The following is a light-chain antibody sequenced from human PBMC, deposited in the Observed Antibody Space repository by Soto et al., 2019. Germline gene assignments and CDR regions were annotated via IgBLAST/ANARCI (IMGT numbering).Light chain of an antibody. CDR2: GAS. CDR1: QSVSRGY. CDR3: QQYANSPET. J-gene: IGKJ1*01. Sequence: EIVLTQSPGTLCLSPGERATLSCRASQSVSRGYLAWYQQKPGQAPRLLIYGASDRATGIPDRFSGSGSGTDFSLTISRLEPEDFAVYYCQQYANSPETFGQGTRVEIK. V-gene: IGKV3-20*01.